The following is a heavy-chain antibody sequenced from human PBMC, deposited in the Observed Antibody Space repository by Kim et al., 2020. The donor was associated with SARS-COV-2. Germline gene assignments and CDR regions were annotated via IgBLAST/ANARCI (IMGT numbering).Heavy chain of an antibody. V-gene: IGHV3-30*18. J-gene: IGHJ4*02. D-gene: IGHD4-17*01. CDR2: ISYDGSNK. CDR3: AKALHDYGDYFLAPIDY. CDR1: GFTFSSYG. Sequence: GGSLRLSCAASGFTFSSYGMHWVRQAPGKGLEWVAVISYDGSNKYYADSVKGRFTISRDNSKNTLYLQMNSLRAEDTAVYYCAKALHDYGDYFLAPIDYWGQGTLVTVSS.